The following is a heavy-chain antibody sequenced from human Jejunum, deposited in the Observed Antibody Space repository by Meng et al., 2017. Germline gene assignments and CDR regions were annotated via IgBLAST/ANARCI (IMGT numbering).Heavy chain of an antibody. CDR1: GYSISTNSFY. J-gene: IGHJ4*02. CDR2: IYYSGTT. CDR3: AKEYYSAYDF. D-gene: IGHD2-15*01. V-gene: IGHV4-39*07. Sequence: SETLSLTCTVSGYSISTNSFYWGWIRQPPGKGLEWIGSIYYSGTTYYYPSLKSRVTISVDTSNNQFSLKLSSVTAADTAIYYCAKEYYSAYDFWGQGTLVTVSS.